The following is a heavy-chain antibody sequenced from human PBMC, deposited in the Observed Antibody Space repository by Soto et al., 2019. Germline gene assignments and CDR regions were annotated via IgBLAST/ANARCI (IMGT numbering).Heavy chain of an antibody. CDR2: ISSSSSHI. D-gene: IGHD3-16*02. V-gene: IGHV3-21*01. Sequence: EVQLVESGGGLVKPGGSLRLSCAASGFTFSIYSINWVRQAPGEGLEWVSSISSSSSHIYYADSVKGRFTISRDNAKNSLYLQMNSLRAADTALYYCARDGESSSSRNDALDIWGQGTMVTVSS. J-gene: IGHJ3*02. CDR3: ARDGESSSSRNDALDI. CDR1: GFTFSIYS.